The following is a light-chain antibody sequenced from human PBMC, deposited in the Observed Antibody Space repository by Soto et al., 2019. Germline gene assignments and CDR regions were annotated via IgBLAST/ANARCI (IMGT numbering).Light chain of an antibody. Sequence: EILMTQSPATLSVSRGERATLSCRASQSVSSNLAWYQQKPGQAPRLLIYGASTRATGIPARFSGSGSGTEFTLTISSLQSEDFAVYYCQQYNNWPPLTFGGGTKVDIK. V-gene: IGKV3-15*01. CDR2: GAS. CDR1: QSVSSN. J-gene: IGKJ4*01. CDR3: QQYNNWPPLT.